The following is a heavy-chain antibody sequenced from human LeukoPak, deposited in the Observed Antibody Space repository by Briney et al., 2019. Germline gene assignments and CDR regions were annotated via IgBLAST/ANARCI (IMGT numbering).Heavy chain of an antibody. J-gene: IGHJ4*02. Sequence: PGGSLRLSCVASGLTFDDYAMHWVRQAPGKGLEWVSLISGDGGSTFYADSVKGRFSISRDNSKNSPYLQMNSLRTEDTAMYYCAKESGKFDDWGQGTLVAVSS. D-gene: IGHD3-16*01. CDR1: GLTFDDYA. V-gene: IGHV3-43*02. CDR2: ISGDGGST. CDR3: AKESGKFDD.